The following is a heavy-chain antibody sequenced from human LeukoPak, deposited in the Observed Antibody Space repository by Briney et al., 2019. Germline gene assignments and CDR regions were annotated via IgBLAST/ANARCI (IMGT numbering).Heavy chain of an antibody. CDR1: GFTFSSYM. Sequence: PGGSLRLSCAASGFTFSSYMMTWVRQSPGKGLEWVSGISGSGGRTYYADSVKGRFTISRDNSRNTLFLQMNSLRAEDTAVYYCAKDRGNWTYQYFDYWGQGTLVSVSS. CDR3: AKDRGNWTYQYFDY. D-gene: IGHD1-7*01. V-gene: IGHV3-23*01. CDR2: ISGSGGRT. J-gene: IGHJ4*02.